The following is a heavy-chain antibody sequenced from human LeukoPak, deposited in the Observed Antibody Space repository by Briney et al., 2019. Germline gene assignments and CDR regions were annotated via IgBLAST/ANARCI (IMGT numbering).Heavy chain of an antibody. CDR3: ARGITGMYYYDP. CDR2: INFDGSST. D-gene: IGHD3-10*01. J-gene: IGHJ5*02. CDR1: GFTVSSNY. Sequence: PGGSLRLSCAASGFTVSSNYMSWVRQAPGKGLVWVSCINFDGSSTNYADSVRGRFTISRDNAKDTLYLQINSLRAEDTAVYYCARGITGMYYYDPWGQGTLVTVSS. V-gene: IGHV3-74*01.